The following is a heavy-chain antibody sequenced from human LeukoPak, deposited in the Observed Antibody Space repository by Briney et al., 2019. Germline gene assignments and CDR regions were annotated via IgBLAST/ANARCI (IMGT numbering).Heavy chain of an antibody. Sequence: ASVKVSCKASGYTFTSYGISWVRQAPGQGLEWMGWISAYNGNTNYAQKLQGRVAMTTDTSTSTAYMELRSLRSADTAVYYCARVHDPYSSGWYGYWGQGTLVTVSS. CDR1: GYTFTSYG. CDR3: ARVHDPYSSGWYGY. J-gene: IGHJ4*02. V-gene: IGHV1-18*01. CDR2: ISAYNGNT. D-gene: IGHD6-19*01.